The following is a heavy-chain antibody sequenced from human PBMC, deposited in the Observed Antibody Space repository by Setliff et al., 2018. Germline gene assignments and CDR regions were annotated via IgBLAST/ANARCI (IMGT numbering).Heavy chain of an antibody. D-gene: IGHD6-13*01. CDR1: GYSISSGYY. CDR3: ARHVWCSSSLYNWFDP. Sequence: SETLSLTCAVSGYSISSGYYWGWTRQPPGKVLEWIVSIYHSGSTYYNPSLKSRVTISVDTSKNQFSLKLSSVTAEDTAVYYCARHVWCSSSLYNWFDPWGQGTLVNVSS. J-gene: IGHJ5*02. CDR2: IYHSGST. V-gene: IGHV4-38-2*01.